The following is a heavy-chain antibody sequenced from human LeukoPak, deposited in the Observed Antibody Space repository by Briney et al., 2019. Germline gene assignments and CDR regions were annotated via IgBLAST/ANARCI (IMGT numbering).Heavy chain of an antibody. CDR3: ARGQVPAARGYNWFDP. D-gene: IGHD2-2*01. J-gene: IGHJ5*02. CDR1: GWSFNDYY. CDR2: INARGDT. V-gene: IGHV4-34*01. Sequence: PSETLSLTCAVYGWSFNDYYWNWIRQPPGKGLEWIGEINARGDTNFNPSLKSRVTISVATSKSQFSLRLTSTIAADTAVYYCARGQVPAARGYNWFDPWGQGTLVTVSS.